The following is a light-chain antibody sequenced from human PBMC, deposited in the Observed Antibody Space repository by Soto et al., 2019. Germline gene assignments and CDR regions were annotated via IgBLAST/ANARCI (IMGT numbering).Light chain of an antibody. CDR2: DAS. V-gene: IGKV3-11*01. J-gene: IGKJ4*01. CDR3: QQRSNWEIT. CDR1: QSVSSY. Sequence: EIVLTQSPATRSLSPGERATLSCRASQSVSSYLAWYQQKPGQAPRLLIYDASNRATGIPARFSGSGSGTDFTLTISSLEPEDFAVYYCQQRSNWEITFGGGTKVDIK.